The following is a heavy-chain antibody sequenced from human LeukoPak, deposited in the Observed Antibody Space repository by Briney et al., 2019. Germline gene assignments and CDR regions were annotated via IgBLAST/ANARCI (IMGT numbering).Heavy chain of an antibody. CDR1: GFIFSTYE. D-gene: IGHD5-18*01. CDR2: ISYNGRSI. J-gene: IGHJ6*03. CDR3: ARVRYSYGPDIYYYYYYMDV. V-gene: IGHV3-48*03. Sequence: GGSLRLSCAASGFIFSTYEMNWVRQAPGKGLEWLSYISYNGRSIYYADSVKGRFTISRDNAKNSLYLQMNSLRAEDTALYYCARVRYSYGPDIYYYYYYMDVWGKGTTVTISS.